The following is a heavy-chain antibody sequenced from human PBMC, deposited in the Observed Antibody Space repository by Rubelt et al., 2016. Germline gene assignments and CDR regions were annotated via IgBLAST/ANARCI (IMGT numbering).Heavy chain of an antibody. CDR1: GASMSDFR. CDR2: AFSNGNT. CDR3: AREYFGTPGNWFNP. D-gene: IGHD1-14*01. V-gene: IGHV4-4*07. J-gene: IGHJ5*02. Sequence: QVQLQESGPGLVKPSETLSLTRTVFGASMSDFRVSWIRQSAAKGLEWIGRAFSNGNTMYNPSLESRVTVSVDTSKKQFSLTLTSVTAADTATYYCAREYFGTPGNWFNPWGQGVLVTVSS.